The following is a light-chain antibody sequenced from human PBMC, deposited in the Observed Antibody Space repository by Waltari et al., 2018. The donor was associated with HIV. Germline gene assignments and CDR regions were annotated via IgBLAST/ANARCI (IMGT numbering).Light chain of an antibody. CDR3: QQTYGAPYT. V-gene: IGKV1-39*01. CDR2: AAS. CDR1: QSISIY. Sequence: DIQLTQSPSSLSASVGDRVSITCRASQSISIYLNWYQQKPGKAPSLLIYAASTLHGGVPSNFSGSGSGTDFTLYISNLQPEDFATYYCQQTYGAPYTFGQGTKLDIK. J-gene: IGKJ2*01.